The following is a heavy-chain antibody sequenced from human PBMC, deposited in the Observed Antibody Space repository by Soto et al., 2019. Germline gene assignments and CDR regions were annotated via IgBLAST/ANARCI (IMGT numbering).Heavy chain of an antibody. Sequence: GESLKISCMGSGYSFTSYWISWVRQMPGKGLEWMGRIDPSDSYTNYSPSFQGHVTISADKSISTAYLQWSSLKASDTAMYYCARGAPSYMTTVTTHNWFDPWGQGTLVTVXS. CDR2: IDPSDSYT. J-gene: IGHJ5*02. CDR1: GYSFTSYW. CDR3: ARGAPSYMTTVTTHNWFDP. D-gene: IGHD4-4*01. V-gene: IGHV5-10-1*01.